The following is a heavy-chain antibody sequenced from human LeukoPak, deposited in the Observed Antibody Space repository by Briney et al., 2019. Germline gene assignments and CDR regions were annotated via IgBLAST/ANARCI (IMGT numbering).Heavy chain of an antibody. J-gene: IGHJ4*02. V-gene: IGHV3-23*01. D-gene: IGHD2-21*02. CDR1: GFTFSTYA. CDR2: ISGSGSST. CDR3: ARDPRPHIVVVTAIDY. Sequence: GGSLRLSCAASGFTFSTYAMTWVRQAPGKGLEWVSAISGSGSSTYYADSVKGRLTISRDNSKNTLYLQINSLRAEDTAVYYCARDPRPHIVVVTAIDYWGQGTLVTVSS.